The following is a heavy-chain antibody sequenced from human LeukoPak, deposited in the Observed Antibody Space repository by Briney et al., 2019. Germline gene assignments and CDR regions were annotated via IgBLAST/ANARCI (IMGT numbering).Heavy chain of an antibody. Sequence: GGSLRLSCAASGFTFSSYAMSWVRQAPGKGLERVSAISGSGGSTYYADSVKGRFTISRDNSKNTLYLQMNSLRAEDTAVYYCAKDLEPEDIVVVVAANLGYDYWGQGTLVTVSS. J-gene: IGHJ4*02. CDR3: AKDLEPEDIVVVVAANLGYDY. D-gene: IGHD2-15*01. CDR1: GFTFSSYA. V-gene: IGHV3-23*01. CDR2: ISGSGGST.